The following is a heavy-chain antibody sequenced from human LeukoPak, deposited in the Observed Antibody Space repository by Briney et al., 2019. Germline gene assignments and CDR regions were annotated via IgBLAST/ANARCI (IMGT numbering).Heavy chain of an antibody. J-gene: IGHJ4*02. CDR1: GGSISSSSYY. D-gene: IGHD4-4*01. V-gene: IGHV4-39*01. Sequence: SETLSLTCTVSGGSISSSSYYWGWIRQPPGKGLEWIGSIYYSGSTYYNPSLKSRVTMSVDTSKNQFSLKLSSVTAADTAVYYCARLDDYSNYVVYWGQGTLVTVSS. CDR2: IYYSGST. CDR3: ARLDDYSNYVVY.